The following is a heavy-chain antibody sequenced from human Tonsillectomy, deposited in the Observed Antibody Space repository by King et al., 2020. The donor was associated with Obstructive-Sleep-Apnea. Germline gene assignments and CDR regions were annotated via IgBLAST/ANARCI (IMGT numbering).Heavy chain of an antibody. CDR1: GFTFSSYW. Sequence: VQLVESGGGLVQPGGSLRLSCAASGFTFSSYWMSWVRQAPGKGLEWVANIKQDGSEKYYVDSVKGRFTISRDNAKNSLYLQMNSLRAEDTAVYYCAREESSSRYSEVDYWGQGTLVTVSS. J-gene: IGHJ4*02. CDR2: IKQDGSEK. V-gene: IGHV3-7*03. CDR3: AREESSSRYSEVDY. D-gene: IGHD6-13*01.